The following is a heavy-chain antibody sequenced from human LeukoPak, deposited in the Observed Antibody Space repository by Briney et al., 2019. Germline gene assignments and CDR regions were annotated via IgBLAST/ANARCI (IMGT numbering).Heavy chain of an antibody. J-gene: IGHJ4*02. CDR1: GFTFINYS. CDR3: ADGGYYDSSGYPQAY. V-gene: IGHV3-21*01. CDR2: ISSSSSYI. D-gene: IGHD3-22*01. Sequence: GGSLRLSCTASGFTFINYSMNWVRQAPGKGLEWVSSISSSSSYIYYADSVKGRFTISRDNAKNSLYLQMNSLRAEDTAVYYCADGGYYDSSGYPQAYWGQGTLVTVSS.